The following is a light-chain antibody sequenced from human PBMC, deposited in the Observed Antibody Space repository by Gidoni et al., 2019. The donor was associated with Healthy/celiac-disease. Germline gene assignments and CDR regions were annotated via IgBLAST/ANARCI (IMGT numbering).Light chain of an antibody. Sequence: DIQMTQSPSSLSASVGDRVTITCRASQSISSYLNWYQQKPGKAPKLLIYAASSLQSGVPSRFSGSGSGTDFTITISSLQPEDFATYYCQQIYSTPPYSFGQGTKLEIK. CDR1: QSISSY. J-gene: IGKJ2*03. CDR2: AAS. CDR3: QQIYSTPPYS. V-gene: IGKV1-39*01.